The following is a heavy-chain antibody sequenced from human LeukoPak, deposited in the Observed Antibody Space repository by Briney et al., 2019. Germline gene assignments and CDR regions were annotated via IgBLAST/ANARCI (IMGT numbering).Heavy chain of an antibody. J-gene: IGHJ4*02. V-gene: IGHV3-23*01. CDR2: VSGGGGST. Sequence: GGSLRLSCGPSGFTFASYALRWVRQAPGKGLEGVSTVSGGGGSTWYADSVKGRFTISRDNSKNTLYLQMNSLRAEDTAVYDCATYVRGDFDYWGQGT. CDR1: GFTFASYA. CDR3: ATYVRGDFDY. D-gene: IGHD3-10*02.